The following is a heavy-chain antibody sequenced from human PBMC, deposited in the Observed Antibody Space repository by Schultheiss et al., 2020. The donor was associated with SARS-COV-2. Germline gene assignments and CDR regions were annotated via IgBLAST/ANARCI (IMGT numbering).Heavy chain of an antibody. CDR1: GFTFSSYA. Sequence: GGSLRLSCAASGFTFSSYAMTWVRQAPGKGLEWVSAISGGGDSAYYADSVKGRFTISRDNSKNTLYLQMNSLRAEDTAVYYCAKDPWGQTWFDPWGQGTLVTVSS. CDR3: AKDPWGQTWFDP. D-gene: IGHD3-16*01. V-gene: IGHV3-23*01. CDR2: ISGGGDSA. J-gene: IGHJ5*02.